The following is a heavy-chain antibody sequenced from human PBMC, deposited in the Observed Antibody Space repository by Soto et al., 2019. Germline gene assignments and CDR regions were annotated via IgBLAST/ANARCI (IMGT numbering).Heavy chain of an antibody. CDR2: INSGGSTI. J-gene: IGHJ4*02. V-gene: IGHV3-48*03. Sequence: GSLRLSCAASGFTFSNSEMNWVRQAPGKGLEWISYINSGGSTIYYADSVKGRFTTSRDNAKNSLYLQINSLRAEDTGVYYCAREWRDGHPDWGQGTLVTVSS. CDR1: GFTFSNSE. CDR3: AREWRDGHPD. D-gene: IGHD3-3*01.